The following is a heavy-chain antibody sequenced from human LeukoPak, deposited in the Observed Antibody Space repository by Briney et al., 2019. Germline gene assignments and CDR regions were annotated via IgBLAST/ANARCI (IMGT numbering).Heavy chain of an antibody. D-gene: IGHD1-26*01. CDR2: IPTSGIPV. V-gene: IGHV3-11*01. CDR3: TRAVGLGPGAHFDQ. CDR1: GFSFSRYY. J-gene: IGHJ4*02. Sequence: GGSLRLSCAASGFSFSRYYMSWVRQTPGKASEWISYIPTSGIPVHYADSVRGRFTASRDDAKNSLHLQMDSLRVEDTAVYYCTRAVGLGPGAHFDQWGQGALVIVSS.